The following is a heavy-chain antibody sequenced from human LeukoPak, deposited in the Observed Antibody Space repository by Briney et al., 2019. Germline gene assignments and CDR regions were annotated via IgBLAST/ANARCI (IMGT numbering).Heavy chain of an antibody. Sequence: SETLSLTCTVSGGSISSSSYCWGWIRQPPGKGLEWIGTIYYSAYSGSTYYNPSLKSRVTISADTSENQFSLKLTSVTAADTAVYYCTRRRYGSSWTDYWGQGTLVTVSS. CDR1: GGSISSSSYC. J-gene: IGHJ4*02. D-gene: IGHD6-13*01. CDR2: IYYSAYSGST. CDR3: TRRRYGSSWTDY. V-gene: IGHV4-39*01.